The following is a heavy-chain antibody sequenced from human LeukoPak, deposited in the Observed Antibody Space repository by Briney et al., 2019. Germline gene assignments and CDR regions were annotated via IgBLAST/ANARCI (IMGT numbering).Heavy chain of an antibody. CDR2: MNPNSGNT. Sequence: GASVKVSCKASGYTFTSYYMHWVRQATGQGLEWMGWMNPNSGNTGYAQKFQGRVTMTRNTSISTAYMELSSLRSEDTAVYYCARGLESGYSSSWYSPVPNSYYYYMDVWGKGTTVTISS. CDR1: GYTFTSYY. J-gene: IGHJ6*03. CDR3: ARGLESGYSSSWYSPVPNSYYYYMDV. D-gene: IGHD6-13*01. V-gene: IGHV1-8*02.